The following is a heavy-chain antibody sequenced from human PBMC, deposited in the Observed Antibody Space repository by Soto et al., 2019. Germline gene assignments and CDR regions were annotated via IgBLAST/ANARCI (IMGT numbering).Heavy chain of an antibody. CDR2: IYYSGST. D-gene: IGHD6-6*01. CDR1: GGSISSYY. Sequence: LSLTCTVSGGSISSYYWSWIRQPPGKGLEWIGYIYYSGSTNYNPSLKSRVTISVDTSKNQFSLKLSSVTTADTAVYYCAREGSSSMDPFDYWGQGTLVTVSS. CDR3: AREGSSSMDPFDY. V-gene: IGHV4-59*01. J-gene: IGHJ4*02.